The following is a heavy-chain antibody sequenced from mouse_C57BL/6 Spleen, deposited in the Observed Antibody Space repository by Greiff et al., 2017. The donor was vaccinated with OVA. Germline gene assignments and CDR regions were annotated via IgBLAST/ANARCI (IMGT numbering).Heavy chain of an antibody. V-gene: IGHV1-82*01. Sequence: QVQLQQSGPELVKPGASVKISCKASGYAFSSSWMNWVKQRPGKGLEWIGRIYPGDGDTNYNGKFKGKATLTADKSSSTAYMQLSSLTSEDSAVYFCARRGGYDYDGAWFAYWGQGTLVTVSA. CDR1: GYAFSSSW. CDR3: ARRGGYDYDGAWFAY. J-gene: IGHJ3*01. D-gene: IGHD2-4*01. CDR2: IYPGDGDT.